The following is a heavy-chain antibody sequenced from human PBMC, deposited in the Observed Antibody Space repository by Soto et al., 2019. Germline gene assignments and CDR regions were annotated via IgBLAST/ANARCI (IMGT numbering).Heavy chain of an antibody. J-gene: IGHJ3*02. V-gene: IGHV4-31*11. CDR3: SREETGNDALDI. CDR2: FYHGGST. D-gene: IGHD1-1*01. Sequence: SETLSLTLAVSGGSLRSATYYWSWIRQHTGKGLEWIGYFYHGGSTYYKPSLRSRLTITLDTSKNQFSLNLRSVTDADTAIYYCSREETGNDALDIWGQGTLVTVSS. CDR1: GGSLRSATYY.